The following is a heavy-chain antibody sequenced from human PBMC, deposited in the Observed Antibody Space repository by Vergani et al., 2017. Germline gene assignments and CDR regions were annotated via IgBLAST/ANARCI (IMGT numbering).Heavy chain of an antibody. CDR2: IWYDGSNK. Sequence: VQLVESGGGVVKPGRSLRLSCAASGFTFSSYGMHWVRQAPGKGLEWVAVIWYDGSNKYYADSVKGRFTISRDNSKKTLYLQMNSLRADDTAVYYCARVSRDGYSPDYSDCASQGRLVTV. CDR1: GFTFSSYG. V-gene: IGHV3-33*01. J-gene: IGHJ4*01. D-gene: IGHD5-24*01. CDR3: ARVSRDGYSPDYSDC.